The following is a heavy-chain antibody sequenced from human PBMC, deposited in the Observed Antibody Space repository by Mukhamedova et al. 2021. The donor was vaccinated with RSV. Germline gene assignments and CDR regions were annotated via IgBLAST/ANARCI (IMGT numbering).Heavy chain of an antibody. CDR3: ASRGGYYYVWWSYRKIDYAFDI. V-gene: IGHV1-18*01. J-gene: IGHJ3*02. Sequence: GLEWMGWISAYNGNTNYAQKLQGRVTMTTDTSTSTAYMELRRLRSDDTAVYYCASRGGYYYVWWSYRKIDYAFDILGQGTMVTVSS. CDR2: ISAYNGNT. D-gene: IGHD3-16*02.